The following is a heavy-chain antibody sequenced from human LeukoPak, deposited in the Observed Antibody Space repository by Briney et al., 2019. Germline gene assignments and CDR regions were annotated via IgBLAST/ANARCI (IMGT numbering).Heavy chain of an antibody. J-gene: IGHJ4*02. CDR2: IYHSGST. Sequence: SETLSLTCTVSGYSISSGYCWGWIRQPPGKGLEWIGSIYHSGSTYYNPSLKSRVTISVDTSKNQFSLKLSSVTAADTAVYYCARVAAATDYWGQGTLVTVSS. CDR3: ARVAAATDY. V-gene: IGHV4-38-2*02. CDR1: GYSISSGYC. D-gene: IGHD6-13*01.